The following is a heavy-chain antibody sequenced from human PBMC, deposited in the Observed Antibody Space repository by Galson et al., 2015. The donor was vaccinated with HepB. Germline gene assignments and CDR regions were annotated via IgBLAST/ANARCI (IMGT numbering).Heavy chain of an antibody. CDR2: ITEDGSEK. Sequence: SLRPPCAASGFTFRNYSMAWVRQAPGKGLEWVANITEDGSEKYYADSVKGRYTISRDNAENSLYLQINSLRGDDTAVFYCVRDVRHGNFDYWGQGTLVTVSS. V-gene: IGHV3-7*03. J-gene: IGHJ4*02. CDR3: VRDVRHGNFDY. CDR1: GFTFRNYS.